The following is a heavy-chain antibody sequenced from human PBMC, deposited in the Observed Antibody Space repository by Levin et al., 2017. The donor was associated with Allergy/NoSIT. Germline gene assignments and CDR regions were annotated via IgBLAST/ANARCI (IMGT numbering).Heavy chain of an antibody. CDR1: GFTFSSYW. CDR3: ARMTTVTTADYYDYYMDV. V-gene: IGHV3-74*01. D-gene: IGHD4-17*01. J-gene: IGHJ6*03. Sequence: GGSLRLSCAASGFTFSSYWMHWVRQAPGKGLVWVSRINSDGSSTSYADSVKGRFTISRDNAKNTLYLQMNSLRAEDTAVYYCARMTTVTTADYYDYYMDVWGKGTTVTVSS. CDR2: INSDGSST.